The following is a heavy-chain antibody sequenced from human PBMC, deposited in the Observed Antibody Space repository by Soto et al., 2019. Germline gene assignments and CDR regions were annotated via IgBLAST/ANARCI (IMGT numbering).Heavy chain of an antibody. CDR2: ISAHNGNT. CDR3: ARGRYGDY. V-gene: IGHV1-18*01. J-gene: IGHJ4*02. CDR1: GYAFTTYG. D-gene: IGHD1-1*01. Sequence: QVHLVQSGAEVKKPGASVKVSCQGSGYAFTTYGITWVRQAPGQGLEWMGWISAHNGNTNYAQKLQGRVTVTRAISTRTAYMELRSLRYDDTAVYYCARGRYGDYWGQGALVTVSS.